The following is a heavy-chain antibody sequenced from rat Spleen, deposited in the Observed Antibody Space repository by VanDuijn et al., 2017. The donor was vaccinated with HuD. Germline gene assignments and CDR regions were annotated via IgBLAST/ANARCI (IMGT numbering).Heavy chain of an antibody. J-gene: IGHJ2*01. D-gene: IGHD1-2*01. CDR1: GFSLNNYG. CDR3: ARSDTLAAMGHY. CDR2: IWGNGNP. Sequence: QVQLKESGPGLVQPSQTLSLTCTVSGFSLNNYGVIWVRQPPGKGLEWMGVIWGNGNPNYNSGFKSRLSISRDTSKSQVFLKMDNLQTEDTAMYFCARSDTLAAMGHYWGQGVMVTVSS. V-gene: IGHV2S61*01.